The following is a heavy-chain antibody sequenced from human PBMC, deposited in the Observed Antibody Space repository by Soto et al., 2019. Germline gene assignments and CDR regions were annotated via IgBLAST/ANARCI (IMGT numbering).Heavy chain of an antibody. V-gene: IGHV4-34*01. CDR2: INHSGST. J-gene: IGHJ6*03. Sequence: PSETLSLTCAVYGGSFSGYYWSWIRQPPGKGLEWIGEINHSGSTNYNPSLKSRVTISVDTSKNQFSLKLSSVTAADTAVYYCARGRLGYCSGGSCYSNYYYMDVWGKGTTVTVSS. CDR1: GGSFSGYY. CDR3: ARGRLGYCSGGSCYSNYYYMDV. D-gene: IGHD2-15*01.